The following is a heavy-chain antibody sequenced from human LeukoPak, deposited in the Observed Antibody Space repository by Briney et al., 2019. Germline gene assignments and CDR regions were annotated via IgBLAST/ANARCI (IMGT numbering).Heavy chain of an antibody. CDR3: ARTSPPGYYYYYGMDV. J-gene: IGHJ6*02. CDR1: GGSISSYY. V-gene: IGHV4-59*01. Sequence: PSETLSLTCTVSGGSISSYYWSWIRQPPGKGLEWIGYIYYSGSTNYNPSLKSRVTISVDTSKNQFSLKLSSVTAADTAVYYCARTSPPGYYYYYGMDVWGQGTTVTVSS. CDR2: IYYSGST. D-gene: IGHD3-10*01.